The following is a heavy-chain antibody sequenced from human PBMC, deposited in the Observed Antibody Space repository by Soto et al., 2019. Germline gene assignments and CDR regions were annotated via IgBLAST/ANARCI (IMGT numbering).Heavy chain of an antibody. Sequence: SETLSLTCAVYGGSFSGYYWSWIRQPPGKGLEWIGEINHSGSTNYNPSLKSRVAISVDTSKNQFSRKLSSVTAADTAVYYCARGLSEGGDYFDYWGQGTLVTVSS. V-gene: IGHV4-34*01. CDR2: INHSGST. J-gene: IGHJ4*02. CDR1: GGSFSGYY. D-gene: IGHD3-16*01. CDR3: ARGLSEGGDYFDY.